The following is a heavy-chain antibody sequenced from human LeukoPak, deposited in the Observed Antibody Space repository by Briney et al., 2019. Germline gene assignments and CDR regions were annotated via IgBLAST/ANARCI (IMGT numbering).Heavy chain of an antibody. V-gene: IGHV3-23*01. CDR1: GFTFSSYA. J-gene: IGHJ4*02. CDR3: ARVIKEIWSGPYYLDY. Sequence: GGSLRLSCAASGFTFSSYAMSWVRQAPGKGLEWVSAISGSGGSTYYADSVKGRFTISRDNSKNTLYLQMNSLRAEDTAVYYCARVIKEIWSGPYYLDYWGQGTLVTVSS. CDR2: ISGSGGST. D-gene: IGHD3-3*01.